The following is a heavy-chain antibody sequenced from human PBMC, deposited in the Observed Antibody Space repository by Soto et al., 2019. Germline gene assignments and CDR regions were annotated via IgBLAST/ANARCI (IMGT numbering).Heavy chain of an antibody. V-gene: IGHV3-33*01. D-gene: IGHD1-7*01. J-gene: IGHJ4*02. Sequence: QEQLAESGGGVVQPGRSLRLSCAASGSIFSGYGMHWVRQAPGKGLEWVAVIWYDGSNKYYADSVKGRFTISRDNSKNMLYLQMDSLRAEDTAVYYCARDGIGGTVFRGFCDYWGQGTLVTVSS. CDR3: ARDGIGGTVFRGFCDY. CDR2: IWYDGSNK. CDR1: GSIFSGYG.